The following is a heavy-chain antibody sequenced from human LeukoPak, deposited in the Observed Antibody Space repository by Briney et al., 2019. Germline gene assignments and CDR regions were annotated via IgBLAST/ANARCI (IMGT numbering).Heavy chain of an antibody. Sequence: GGSLRLSCAASGFAFYDYAMSWVRQRPGKGLEWVSGINDNGAKTFYADSVKGRLTISRDNSRSTLYLQMNNLRADDTAVYYCAKGHGVVTFNELFSWGQGTLVTVSS. CDR3: AKGHGVVTFNELFS. V-gene: IGHV3-23*01. CDR1: GFAFYDYA. J-gene: IGHJ4*02. D-gene: IGHD2-21*02. CDR2: INDNGAKT.